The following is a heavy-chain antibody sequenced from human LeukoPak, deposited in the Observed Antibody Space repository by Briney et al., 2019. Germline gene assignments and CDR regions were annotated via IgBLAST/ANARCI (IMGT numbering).Heavy chain of an antibody. Sequence: PSETLSLTCAVYGGSFSGYYWSWIRQAPGKGLEWIGQINPSGNTNYNPSLKSRITISVDTSKNQFSLKLSSVTAADTAVYYCVTEPGYCTGGRCYGGWFDPWGQGTLVTVSS. D-gene: IGHD2-15*01. CDR2: INPSGNT. V-gene: IGHV4-34*01. CDR3: VTEPGYCTGGRCYGGWFDP. J-gene: IGHJ5*02. CDR1: GGSFSGYY.